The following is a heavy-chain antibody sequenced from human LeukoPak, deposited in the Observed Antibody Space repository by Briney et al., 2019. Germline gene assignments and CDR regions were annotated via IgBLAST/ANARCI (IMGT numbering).Heavy chain of an antibody. D-gene: IGHD6-13*01. Sequence: PGGSLRLSCAASGFTFSDYYMSWIRQAPGKGLEWVSYISSSGSTIYYADSVKGRFTISRDNAKNSLYLQMNSLRAEDTAVYYCARDQESSNWYRLDYYYGMDVWGQGTTVTVSS. V-gene: IGHV3-11*01. CDR1: GFTFSDYY. J-gene: IGHJ6*02. CDR3: ARDQESSNWYRLDYYYGMDV. CDR2: ISSSGSTI.